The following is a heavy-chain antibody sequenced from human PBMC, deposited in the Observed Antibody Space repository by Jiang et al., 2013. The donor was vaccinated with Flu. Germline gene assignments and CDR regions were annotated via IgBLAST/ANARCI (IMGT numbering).Heavy chain of an antibody. Sequence: GSGLVKPSETLSLTCTVSGGSLSSHYWSWVRQVPGKGLEWIGYIYYRGSTKYNPSLQSRVTISVDTANNQFSLNLNSVTAADTAVYYCVTYLTMVRGIPKYYGLDVWG. D-gene: IGHD3-10*01. V-gene: IGHV4-59*11. CDR2: IYYRGST. CDR3: VTYLTMVRGIPKYYGLDV. CDR1: GGSLSSHY. J-gene: IGHJ6*02.